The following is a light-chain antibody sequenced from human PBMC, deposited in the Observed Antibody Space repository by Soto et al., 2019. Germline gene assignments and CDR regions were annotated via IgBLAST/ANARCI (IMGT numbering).Light chain of an antibody. Sequence: ALRMPPSPSSLSASTGDRVTITCRASQGISSYLAWYQQKPGKAPKLLIYAASTLQSGVPSRFSGSGSGTDFTLTISCLQSEDFATYYCQQYYSYRITFGQGTRLEI. J-gene: IGKJ5*01. CDR3: QQYYSYRIT. V-gene: IGKV1-8*01. CDR2: AAS. CDR1: QGISSY.